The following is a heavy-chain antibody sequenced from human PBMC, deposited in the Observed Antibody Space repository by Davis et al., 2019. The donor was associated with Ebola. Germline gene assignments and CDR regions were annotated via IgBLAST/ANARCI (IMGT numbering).Heavy chain of an antibody. CDR1: GYTLSNSW. CDR2: IYPGDSDT. Sequence: GESLKISCKGSGYTLSNSWIGWVRQMPGKGLEWMGIIYPGDSDTRYSPSFQAQVTISADKSISTAYLQWSSLKASDTAIYYCASASPIAVAAYYFDYWGQGTLVTVSS. J-gene: IGHJ4*02. V-gene: IGHV5-51*01. CDR3: ASASPIAVAAYYFDY. D-gene: IGHD6-19*01.